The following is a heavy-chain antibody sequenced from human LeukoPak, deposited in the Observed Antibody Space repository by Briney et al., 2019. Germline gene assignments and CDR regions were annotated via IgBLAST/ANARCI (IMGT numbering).Heavy chain of an antibody. D-gene: IGHD2-15*01. CDR1: GYTFTSYY. V-gene: IGHV1-69*05. CDR2: IIPIFGTA. Sequence: SVKVSCKASGYTFTSYYMHWVRQAPGQGLEWMGGIIPIFGTANYAQKFQGRVTITTDESTSTAYMELSSLRSEDTAVYYCAREVQEYCSGGSCYSDYYYYMDVWGKGTTVTVSS. CDR3: AREVQEYCSGGSCYSDYYYYMDV. J-gene: IGHJ6*03.